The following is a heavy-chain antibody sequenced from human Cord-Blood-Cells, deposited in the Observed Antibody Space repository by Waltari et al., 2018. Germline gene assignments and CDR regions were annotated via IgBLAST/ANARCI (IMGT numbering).Heavy chain of an antibody. CDR3: ARSGSMITFGGVIDY. Sequence: QITLQESGPTLVKPTQTLTLTCTFSGFSLSPSGVGVGWNRPPPGKALEWLALIYWDDDKRYSPSLKSRLTITKDTSKNQVVLTMTNMDPVDTATYYCARSGSMITFGGVIDYWGQGTLVTVSS. CDR1: GFSLSPSGVG. V-gene: IGHV2-5*02. D-gene: IGHD3-16*02. CDR2: IYWDDDK. J-gene: IGHJ4*02.